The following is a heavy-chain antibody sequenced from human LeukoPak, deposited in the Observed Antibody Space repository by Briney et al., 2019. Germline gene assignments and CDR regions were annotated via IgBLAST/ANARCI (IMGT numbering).Heavy chain of an antibody. CDR3: ARYGVSSSNSYIDF. Sequence: PGGSLRLSCAASGFTFSTYAMNWVRQAPGEGLKWVSCITGDSAYIYYADSVKGRFTISRDNAKNALYLQMNSLRAEDTAVYYCARYGVSSSNSYIDFWGQGTLVTVSS. D-gene: IGHD2-2*01. V-gene: IGHV3-21*01. CDR1: GFTFSTYA. J-gene: IGHJ4*02. CDR2: ITGDSAYI.